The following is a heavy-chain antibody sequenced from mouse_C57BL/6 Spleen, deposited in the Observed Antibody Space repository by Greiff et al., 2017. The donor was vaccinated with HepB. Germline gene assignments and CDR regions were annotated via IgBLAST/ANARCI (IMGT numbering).Heavy chain of an antibody. CDR2: ISDGGSYT. D-gene: IGHD2-1*01. Sequence: DVKLVESGGGLVKPGGSLKLSCAASGFTFSSYAMSWVRQTPEKRLEWVATISDGGSYTYYPDNVKGRFTISRDNAKNNLYLQMSHLKSEDTAMYYCARDRIYYGNPHYAMDYWGQGTSVTVSS. CDR1: GFTFSSYA. CDR3: ARDRIYYGNPHYAMDY. J-gene: IGHJ4*01. V-gene: IGHV5-4*01.